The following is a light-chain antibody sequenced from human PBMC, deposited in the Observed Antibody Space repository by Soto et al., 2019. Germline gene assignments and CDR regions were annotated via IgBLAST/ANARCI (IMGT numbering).Light chain of an antibody. J-gene: IGKJ1*01. CDR1: QSISIN. V-gene: IGKV3-15*01. CDR3: QQYNQWPPWT. Sequence: EIVMTQSPATLSVSPGERATLSCRANQSISINLAWYQQKPGQAPRLLIYGAATRATGIPARFRGSGSGTDFTLTISSLQSEDFAVYYCQQYNQWPPWTFGQGTKVDIK. CDR2: GAA.